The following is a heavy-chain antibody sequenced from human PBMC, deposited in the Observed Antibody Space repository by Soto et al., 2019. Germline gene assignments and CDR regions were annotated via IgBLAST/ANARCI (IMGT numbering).Heavy chain of an antibody. Sequence: SVKVSCKASGGTFSSYAISWVRLAPGQGLEWMGGIIPIFGTANYAQKFQGRVTITADESTSTAYMELSSLRSEDTAVYYCAKDASPRHAFDIWGQGTMVTVSS. CDR3: AKDASPRHAFDI. D-gene: IGHD6-6*01. CDR1: GGTFSSYA. V-gene: IGHV1-69*13. CDR2: IIPIFGTA. J-gene: IGHJ3*02.